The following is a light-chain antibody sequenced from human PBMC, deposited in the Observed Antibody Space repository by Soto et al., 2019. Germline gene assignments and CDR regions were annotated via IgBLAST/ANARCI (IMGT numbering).Light chain of an antibody. Sequence: DIHMTQSRSTVSGCVGDSVTITGRASQSITTWLAWYQQRPGKAPKLLIYDVSSLQSGVPSRFSGSGSGTEFTLTISSLQPDDFATYYCQHYKMYSPWTFGQGTKVDIK. V-gene: IGKV1-5*01. J-gene: IGKJ1*01. CDR1: QSITTW. CDR2: DVS. CDR3: QHYKMYSPWT.